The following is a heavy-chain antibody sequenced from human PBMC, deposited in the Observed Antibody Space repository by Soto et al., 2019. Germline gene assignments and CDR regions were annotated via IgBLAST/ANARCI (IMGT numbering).Heavy chain of an antibody. CDR3: ARDAEAARAPNYCYYGMDV. Sequence: TLSLTCTVSGGSISSGGYYWSWIRQHPGKGLEWIGYIYYSGSTYYNPSLKSRVTISVDTSKNQFSLKLSSVTSADTAVYYCARDAEAARAPNYCYYGMDVWGQGPTVTVSS. CDR2: IYYSGST. J-gene: IGHJ6*02. CDR1: GGSISSGGYY. D-gene: IGHD6-6*01. V-gene: IGHV4-31*03.